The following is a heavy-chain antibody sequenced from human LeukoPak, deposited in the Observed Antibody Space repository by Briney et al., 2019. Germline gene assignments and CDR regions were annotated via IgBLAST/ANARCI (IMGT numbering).Heavy chain of an antibody. D-gene: IGHD2-15*01. CDR1: GFTFSSYE. CDR3: GGVEVVVSASADY. V-gene: IGHV3-48*03. Sequence: PGGSLRLSCAASGFTFSSYEMNWVRQAPGKGLEWVSYISRSGSTRYYADSVKGRFTISRDNAKNSLFLQMNSLRAEDTAVYYCGGVEVVVSASADYWGQGTLVTASS. CDR2: ISRSGSTR. J-gene: IGHJ4*02.